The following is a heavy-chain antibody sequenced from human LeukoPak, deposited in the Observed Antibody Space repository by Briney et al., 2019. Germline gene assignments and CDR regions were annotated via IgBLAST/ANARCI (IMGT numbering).Heavy chain of an antibody. CDR2: ISGSGGST. CDR3: TTVKGVAGSCEY. J-gene: IGHJ4*02. CDR1: GFALSSYA. Sequence: GGSLRLSCAASGFALSSYAMSWVCQAPGKGLEWVSGISGSGGSTYYADSVKGRFTISRDNSKNTLYLQMNSLKTEDTAVYYCTTVKGVAGSCEYWGQGTLVTVSS. V-gene: IGHV3-23*01. D-gene: IGHD6-19*01.